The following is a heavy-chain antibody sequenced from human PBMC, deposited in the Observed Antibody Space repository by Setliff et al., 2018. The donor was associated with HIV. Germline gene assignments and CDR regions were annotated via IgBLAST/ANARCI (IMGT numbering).Heavy chain of an antibody. Sequence: GASVKVSCKASGYTFSDYAIQWVRQAPGQRLEWVAWINGGNGNTKYSQKFQGRVTITRDTFANTAYMEMSSLGFEDTAVYYCGRDGGPGSGWGDHRVQFQGDLILGRVHCYGDSTLEGRIIIHVPIIIDTPNVLQPLPWG. V-gene: IGHV1-3*01. CDR1: GYTFSDYA. CDR2: INGGNGNT. J-gene: IGHJ5*02. CDR3: GRDGGPGSGWGDHRVQFQGDLILGRVHCYGDSTLEGRIIIHVPIIIDTPNVLQPLP. D-gene: IGHD6-19*01.